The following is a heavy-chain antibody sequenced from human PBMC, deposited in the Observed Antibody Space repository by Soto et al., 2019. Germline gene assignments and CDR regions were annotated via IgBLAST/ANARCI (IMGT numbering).Heavy chain of an antibody. J-gene: IGHJ6*02. Sequence: EVQLVESGGGLVQPGGSLRLSCAASGFTVSSNYMSWVRQAPGKGLEWVSVIYSGGSTYYADSVKGRFTISRDNSKNTLYLQMNTLRAEDTAVYYCARDERDYGDYPDYDYGMGVWGQGTTVTVSS. CDR3: ARDERDYGDYPDYDYGMGV. CDR2: IYSGGST. V-gene: IGHV3-66*01. CDR1: GFTVSSNY. D-gene: IGHD4-17*01.